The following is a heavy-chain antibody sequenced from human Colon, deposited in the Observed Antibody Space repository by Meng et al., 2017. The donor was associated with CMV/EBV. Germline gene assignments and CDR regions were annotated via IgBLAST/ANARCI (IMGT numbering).Heavy chain of an antibody. D-gene: IGHD3-10*01. J-gene: IGHJ5*02. CDR1: GFTFGDYA. Sequence: SLKISCEASGFTFGDYAIHWVRQGPGKGSEWVSGISWNSGSIGYEDSVKGRFTISRDNAKNTLYLQMNSLTVEDTAVYYCARDRISMVRGENWFDPWGQGTLVTVSS. CDR3: ARDRISMVRGENWFDP. V-gene: IGHV3-9*01. CDR2: ISWNSGSI.